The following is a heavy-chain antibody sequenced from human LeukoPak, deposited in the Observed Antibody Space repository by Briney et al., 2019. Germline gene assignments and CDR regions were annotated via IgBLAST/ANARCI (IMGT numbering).Heavy chain of an antibody. CDR2: IYYGVNT. CDR3: ARGLSYGFVY. D-gene: IGHD5-18*01. V-gene: IGHV4-31*03. CDR1: GGSISSSGGYY. Sequence: SQTLSLTCTVSGGSISSSGGYYWSWIRQHPGKGLEWIGYIYYGVNTYYNPSLKSRITISADTSKNQFSLMLSSVTAADPAVYYCARGLSYGFVYWGQGTLVTVSS. J-gene: IGHJ4*02.